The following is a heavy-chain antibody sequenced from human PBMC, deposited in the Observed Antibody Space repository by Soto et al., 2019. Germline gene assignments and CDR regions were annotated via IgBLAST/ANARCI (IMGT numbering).Heavy chain of an antibody. V-gene: IGHV3-30-3*01. CDR2: ISYDGSNK. CDR3: ARQNDSSSWYFSAYYFDY. CDR1: GFTFSSYA. J-gene: IGHJ4*02. D-gene: IGHD6-13*01. Sequence: QVQLVESGGGVVQPGRSLRLSCAASGFTFSSYAMHWVRQAPGKGLEWGAVISYDGSNKYYADSVKGRFTISRDTSKNTLYLQMNSLRAEDTAVYYCARQNDSSSWYFSAYYFDYWGQGTLVTVSS.